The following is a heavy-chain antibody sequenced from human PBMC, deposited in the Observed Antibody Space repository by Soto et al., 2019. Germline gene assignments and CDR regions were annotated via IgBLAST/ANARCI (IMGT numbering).Heavy chain of an antibody. V-gene: IGHV1-2*04. J-gene: IGHJ5*02. CDR1: GYTFTGYY. Sequence: QVQLVQSGAEVKKPGASVKVSCKASGYTFTGYYMHWVRQAPGQGLEWMGWINPNSGGTNYAQKFQGWVTMTRDTAISTAYMELSRLRSDDTAVYYCARDFGEYQLRPSKWDSWFDPWGQGTLVTVSS. CDR3: ARDFGEYQLRPSKWDSWFDP. CDR2: INPNSGGT. D-gene: IGHD2-2*01.